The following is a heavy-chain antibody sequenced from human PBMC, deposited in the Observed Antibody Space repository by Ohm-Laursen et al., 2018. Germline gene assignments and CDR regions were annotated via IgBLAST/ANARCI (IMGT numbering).Heavy chain of an antibody. CDR2: ISYDGSNK. CDR1: GFTFSSYG. CDR3: AKSSGYCSSTSCRGEYYHYYGMDV. Sequence: SLRLSCAASGFTFSSYGMHWVRQAPGKGLEWVAVISYDGSNKYYADSVKGRFTISRDNSKNTLSLQMNSLRVEDTAVYYCAKSSGYCSSTSCRGEYYHYYGMDVWGQGTTVTVSS. D-gene: IGHD2-2*01. V-gene: IGHV3-30*18. J-gene: IGHJ6*02.